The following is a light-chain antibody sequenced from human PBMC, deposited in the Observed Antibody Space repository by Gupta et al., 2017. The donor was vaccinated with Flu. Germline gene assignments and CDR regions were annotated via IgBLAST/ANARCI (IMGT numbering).Light chain of an antibody. CDR3: QQEDNLPIT. Sequence: DIQMTQSPSSLSASVGDRVTITCQASQDISNYLNWYQQKPGKAPRLLIYDASNVETGVPSRFSGSGSGTEFTLTISSLQPEDTATYYCQQEDNLPITFGGGTKVEIK. V-gene: IGKV1-33*01. CDR1: QDISNY. J-gene: IGKJ4*01. CDR2: DAS.